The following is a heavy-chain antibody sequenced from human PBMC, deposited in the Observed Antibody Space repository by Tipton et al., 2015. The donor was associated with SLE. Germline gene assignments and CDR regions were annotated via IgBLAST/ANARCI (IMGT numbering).Heavy chain of an antibody. V-gene: IGHV3-30*18. CDR2: IWYDGSNK. J-gene: IGHJ4*02. Sequence: SLRLSCAASGFTFSTYGMHWVRQAPGKGLEWVAVIWYDGSNKDYADSVRCRFTISRDNSENTLYLQMNSLRAGDTAVYYCAKDPVKMAARPNCFDFWGQGTLVTVSS. CDR3: AKDPVKMAARPNCFDF. CDR1: GFTFSTYG. D-gene: IGHD6-6*01.